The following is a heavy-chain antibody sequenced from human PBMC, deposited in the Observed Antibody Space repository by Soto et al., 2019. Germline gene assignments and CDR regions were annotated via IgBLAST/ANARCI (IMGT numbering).Heavy chain of an antibody. CDR3: ARVLTLNKQVRGGNYYGMDV. J-gene: IGHJ6*02. V-gene: IGHV1-18*01. Sequence: QVQLVQSGAEVKKPGASVKVSCKASGYTFTSSGISWVRQAPGQGREWMGWISAYNGNTNYAQKLQGRVTMTTDTSTSTAYMELRSLRSDDTAVYYCARVLTLNKQVRGGNYYGMDVWGQGTTVTVSS. CDR1: GYTFTSSG. D-gene: IGHD3-16*01. CDR2: ISAYNGNT.